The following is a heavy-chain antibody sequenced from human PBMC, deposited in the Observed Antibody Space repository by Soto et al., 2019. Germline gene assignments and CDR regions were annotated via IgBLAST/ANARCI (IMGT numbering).Heavy chain of an antibody. CDR1: GFTFSAYA. D-gene: IGHD2-15*01. J-gene: IGHJ4*02. CDR2: ISASAITT. V-gene: IGHV3-23*04. Sequence: EVQLVDSGGGLVQPGESLRLSCAGSGFTFSAYAMSWVRQAPGKGLEWVSSISASAITTYNTDSVRGRFTISRDNSRNTMYLQMNSLRAEDTAVYFCAKPPGFNNVVPAYFDYWGGGTRVTVSS. CDR3: AKPPGFNNVVPAYFDY.